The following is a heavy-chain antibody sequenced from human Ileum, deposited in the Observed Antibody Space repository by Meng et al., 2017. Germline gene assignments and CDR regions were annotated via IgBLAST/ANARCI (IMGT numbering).Heavy chain of an antibody. V-gene: IGHV1-18*01. CDR2: ISAYNGNT. J-gene: IGHJ5*02. D-gene: IGHD2-2*02. CDR1: GYTFTSYG. CDR3: ARKFCSSTSCYIDWFDP. Sequence: QVQLVQAGAEVKKPGASVKVSCKASGYTFTSYGISWVRQAPGQGLEWMGWISAYNGNTNYAQKLQGRVTMTTDTSTSTAYMELRSLRSDDTAVYYCARKFCSSTSCYIDWFDPWGQGTLVTVSS.